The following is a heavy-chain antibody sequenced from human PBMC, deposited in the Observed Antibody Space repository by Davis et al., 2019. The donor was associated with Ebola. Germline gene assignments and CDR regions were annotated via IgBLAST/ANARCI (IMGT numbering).Heavy chain of an antibody. D-gene: IGHD3-3*01. Sequence: GESLKISCAASGFTFSSYSMNWVRQAPGKGLEWVSSISSSSSYIYYADSVKGRFTLSRDNSKNTLFLQMNSLRAEDTAVYYCAKSGLSFGVVKYHYGMDVWGKGTTVTVSS. CDR2: ISSSSSYI. J-gene: IGHJ6*04. V-gene: IGHV3-21*01. CDR3: AKSGLSFGVVKYHYGMDV. CDR1: GFTFSSYS.